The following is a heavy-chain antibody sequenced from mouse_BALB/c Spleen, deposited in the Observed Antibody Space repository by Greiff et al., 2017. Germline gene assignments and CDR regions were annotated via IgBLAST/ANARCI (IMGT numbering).Heavy chain of an antibody. Sequence: EVQLQQSGPGLVKPSQSLSLTCSVTGYSITSGYYWNWIRQFPGNKLEWMGYISYDGSNNYNPSLKNRISITRDTSKNQFFLKLNSVTTEDTATYYCARGRMVLRYYYFDYWGQGTTLTVSS. CDR2: ISYDGSN. CDR1: GYSITSGYY. J-gene: IGHJ2*01. CDR3: ARGRMVLRYYYFDY. V-gene: IGHV3-6*02. D-gene: IGHD1-1*01.